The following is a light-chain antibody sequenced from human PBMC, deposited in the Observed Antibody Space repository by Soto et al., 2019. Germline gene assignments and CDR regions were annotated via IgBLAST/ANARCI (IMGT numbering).Light chain of an antibody. CDR2: DAS. Sequence: EIVLTQSPATLSLSPGEGATLSCRASQSVSTYLAWYQQKPGQAPRLLIYDASNRATGIPARFSGSGSGTDVTLTISSLEPEVSAVYYCQQRSDWPYTFGQGTKLEIK. V-gene: IGKV3-11*01. CDR3: QQRSDWPYT. J-gene: IGKJ2*01. CDR1: QSVSTY.